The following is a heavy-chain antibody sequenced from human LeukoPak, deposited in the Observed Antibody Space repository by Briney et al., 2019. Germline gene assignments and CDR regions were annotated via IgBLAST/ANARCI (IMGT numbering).Heavy chain of an antibody. J-gene: IGHJ4*02. V-gene: IGHV3-64*01. CDR3: ARDAGYCSGGSCPTYYFDY. D-gene: IGHD2-15*01. Sequence: GGSLRLSCAASGFTFSSYAMHWVRQAPGKGLEYVSAISSNGGSTYYANSVKGRFTISRDNSKNTLYHQMGSLRADDMAVYYCARDAGYCSGGSCPTYYFDYWGQGTLVTVTS. CDR2: ISSNGGST. CDR1: GFTFSSYA.